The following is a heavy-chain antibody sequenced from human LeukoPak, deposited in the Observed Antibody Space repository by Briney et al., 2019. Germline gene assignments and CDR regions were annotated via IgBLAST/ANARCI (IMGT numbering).Heavy chain of an antibody. CDR1: GGTFSSYA. CDR3: ASRIAAAGNHYYGMDV. Sequence: ASVKVSCKASGGTFSSYAISWVRQAPGQGLEWMGRIIPILGIANYAQKFQGRVTITADKSTSTAYMELSSLRSEDTAVYYCASRIAAAGNHYYGMDVWGQGTTVTVSS. CDR2: IIPILGIA. V-gene: IGHV1-69*04. D-gene: IGHD6-13*01. J-gene: IGHJ6*02.